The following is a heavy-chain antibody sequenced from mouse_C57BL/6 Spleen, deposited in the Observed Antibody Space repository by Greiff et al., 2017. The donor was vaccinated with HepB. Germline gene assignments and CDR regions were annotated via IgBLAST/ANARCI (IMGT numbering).Heavy chain of an antibody. CDR3: TSYYYGSSFHYFDY. J-gene: IGHJ2*01. CDR1: GFNIKDYY. Sequence: EVQLQQSGAELVRPGASVKLSCTASGFNIKDYYMHWVKQRPEQGLEWIGRIDPEDGDTEYAPKFQGKATMTADTSSNTAYLQLSSLTSEDTAVYYCTSYYYGSSFHYFDYWGQGTTLTVSS. CDR2: IDPEDGDT. V-gene: IGHV14-1*01. D-gene: IGHD1-1*01.